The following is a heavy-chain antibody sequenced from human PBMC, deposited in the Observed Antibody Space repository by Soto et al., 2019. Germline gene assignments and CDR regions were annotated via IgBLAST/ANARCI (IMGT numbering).Heavy chain of an antibody. CDR1: GYSFTTYW. CDR3: ARHEKFYYYYYGMDV. Sequence: GESLKISCKASGYSFTTYWIAWVRQMPGKGLEWMGIINPGDSDIRYSPSFQGQVTISADNSISTAYLQWSSLKASDTAMYYCARHEKFYYYYYGMDVWGKGTEVTVS. CDR2: INPGDSDI. V-gene: IGHV5-51*01. J-gene: IGHJ6*04.